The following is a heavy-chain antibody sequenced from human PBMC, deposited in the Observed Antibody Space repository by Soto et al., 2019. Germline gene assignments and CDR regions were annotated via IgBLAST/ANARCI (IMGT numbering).Heavy chain of an antibody. J-gene: IGHJ4*02. Sequence: GMSLKISGKVSGYSFAGYWITWVRQKPGKGLEWMGRIDPSDSQTYYSPSFRGHVTISVTKSITTVFLQWSSLRASDTAMYYCARQIYDSDTGPNFQYYFDSWGQGTPVTVSS. D-gene: IGHD3-22*01. CDR2: IDPSDSQT. CDR3: ARQIYDSDTGPNFQYYFDS. CDR1: GYSFAGYW. V-gene: IGHV5-10-1*01.